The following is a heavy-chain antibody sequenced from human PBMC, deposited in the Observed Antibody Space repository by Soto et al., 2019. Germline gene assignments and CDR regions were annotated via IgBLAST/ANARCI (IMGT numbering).Heavy chain of an antibody. Sequence: GGSLRLSCAASGFTFSSYAMIRVRQAPGKGLEWVSAISGSGGSTYYADSVKGRFTISRDNSKNTLYLQMNSLRAEDTAVYYCAKDRGIVGATEATLFDYWGQGTLVTVS. CDR2: ISGSGGST. CDR3: AKDRGIVGATEATLFDY. D-gene: IGHD1-26*01. J-gene: IGHJ4*02. CDR1: GFTFSSYA. V-gene: IGHV3-23*01.